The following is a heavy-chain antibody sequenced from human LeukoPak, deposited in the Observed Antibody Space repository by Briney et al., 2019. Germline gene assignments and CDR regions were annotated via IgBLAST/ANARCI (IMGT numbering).Heavy chain of an antibody. CDR2: IISSGTTI. Sequence: GGSLRLSCAASGFTFSSYEMNWVRQAPGKGLEWVSYIISSGTTIYYADSVKGRFTISRDNAKNSLYLQMNSLRAEDTAVYYCARGYDSRGYARFDYWGQGTLVTVSS. J-gene: IGHJ4*02. V-gene: IGHV3-48*03. CDR3: ARGYDSRGYARFDY. CDR1: GFTFSSYE. D-gene: IGHD3-22*01.